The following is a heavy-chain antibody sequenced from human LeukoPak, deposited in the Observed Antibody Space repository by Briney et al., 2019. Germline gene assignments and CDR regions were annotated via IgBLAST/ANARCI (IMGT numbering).Heavy chain of an antibody. Sequence: ASVKVSCKASGYTFTSYYMHWVRQAPGQGLEWMGIINPSGGSTSYAQKFQGRVTMTRDASTSTVYMELSSLRSEDTAVYYCARGDVGGNSGRGDYFDYWGQGTLVTVPS. V-gene: IGHV1-46*01. D-gene: IGHD4-23*01. CDR2: INPSGGST. CDR1: GYTFTSYY. CDR3: ARGDVGGNSGRGDYFDY. J-gene: IGHJ4*02.